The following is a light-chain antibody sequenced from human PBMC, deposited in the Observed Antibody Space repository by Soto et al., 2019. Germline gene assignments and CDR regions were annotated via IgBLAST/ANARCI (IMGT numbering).Light chain of an antibody. CDR3: QQYLTSTKT. V-gene: IGKV3-20*01. J-gene: IGKJ1*01. CDR1: QSVSSSN. CDR2: GAS. Sequence: PGERATLSCRASQSVSSSNFAWYQQKPAQAPRLLIYGASRRAPGIPERFSGSGSGTDGTLTISRLEKEDGAVYYCQQYLTSTKTFGQGTKVDIK.